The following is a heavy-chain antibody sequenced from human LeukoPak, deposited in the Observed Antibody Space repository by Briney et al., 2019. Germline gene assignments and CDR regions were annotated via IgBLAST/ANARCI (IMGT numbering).Heavy chain of an antibody. D-gene: IGHD2-2*01. Sequence: GGSLRLSGAASGFTFSSNAMSWFRKPPGKGLKWFSAISGSGGSTYYADSVKGRFTISRDNSKNTLYLQMNSLRAEDTAVYYCAKDCSSTSCYYFDYWGQGTLVTVSS. J-gene: IGHJ4*02. CDR3: AKDCSSTSCYYFDY. CDR2: ISGSGGST. CDR1: GFTFSSNA. V-gene: IGHV3-23*01.